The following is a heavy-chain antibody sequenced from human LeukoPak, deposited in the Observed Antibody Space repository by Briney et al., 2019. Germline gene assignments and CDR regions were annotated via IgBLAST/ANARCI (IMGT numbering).Heavy chain of an antibody. J-gene: IGHJ4*02. Sequence: GASVKVSCKASGGTFSSYAISWVRQAPGQGLEWMGRIIPIFGTANYAQKFQGRVTITTDESTSTAYMELSSLRSEDTAVYYCARDLGIAAAGTWGQGTLSPSPQ. CDR2: IIPIFGTA. CDR3: ARDLGIAAAGT. CDR1: GGTFSSYA. D-gene: IGHD6-13*01. V-gene: IGHV1-69*05.